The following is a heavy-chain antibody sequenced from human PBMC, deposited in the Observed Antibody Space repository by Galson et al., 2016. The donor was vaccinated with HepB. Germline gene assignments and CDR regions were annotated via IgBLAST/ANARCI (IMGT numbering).Heavy chain of an antibody. CDR2: FDPEDGER. Sequence: SVKVSCKASGSTLSELFIHWVRQAPGKGLEWMGGFDPEDGERVFAQKFQGRLTMTEDTSTDTVYMELSTLRFDDTAIYYCARTGGGFDSSVGYPYGMDVWGQGTTVTVSS. CDR1: GSTLSELF. CDR3: ARTGGGFDSSVGYPYGMDV. J-gene: IGHJ6*02. V-gene: IGHV1-24*01. D-gene: IGHD3/OR15-3a*01.